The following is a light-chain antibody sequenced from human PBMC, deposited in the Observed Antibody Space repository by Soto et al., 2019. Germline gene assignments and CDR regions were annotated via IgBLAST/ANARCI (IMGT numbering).Light chain of an antibody. Sequence: EIVMTQSPATLSVSPGERATLSCRASQSVSSNLAWYQQKPGQAPRLLIYGASTRATGIPARFSGRGYGTEFTLTISSLQSEDFAVYYCHQYNTWPLTFGGGTKVDIK. CDR2: GAS. J-gene: IGKJ4*01. CDR3: HQYNTWPLT. V-gene: IGKV3-15*01. CDR1: QSVSSN.